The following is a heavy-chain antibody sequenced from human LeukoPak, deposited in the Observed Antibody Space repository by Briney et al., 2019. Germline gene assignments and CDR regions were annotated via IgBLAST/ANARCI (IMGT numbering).Heavy chain of an antibody. V-gene: IGHV4-59*01. Sequence: SETLSLTCTVSGGSISSYYWSWIRQPPGKGLEWIGYISYSGRTNYNPSLKSRVTISVDTSKNQFSLKLSSVTAADTAVYYCARDFVVGDSSGYDAFDIWGQGTMVTVSS. CDR2: ISYSGRT. D-gene: IGHD3-22*01. CDR1: GGSISSYY. J-gene: IGHJ3*02. CDR3: ARDFVVGDSSGYDAFDI.